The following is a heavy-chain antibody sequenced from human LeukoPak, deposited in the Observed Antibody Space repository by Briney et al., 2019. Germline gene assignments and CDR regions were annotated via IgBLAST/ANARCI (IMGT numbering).Heavy chain of an antibody. CDR2: INHSGST. CDR3: ARCSTSSYYYYGMDV. V-gene: IGHV4-34*01. Sequence: SETLSLTCAVYGGSFSGYYWSWIRQPPGKGLVWIGEINHSGSTNYNPSLKSRVTISVDTSKNQFSLKLSSVTAADTAVYYCARCSTSSYYYYGMDVWGKGTTVTVSS. D-gene: IGHD2-2*01. CDR1: GGSFSGYY. J-gene: IGHJ6*04.